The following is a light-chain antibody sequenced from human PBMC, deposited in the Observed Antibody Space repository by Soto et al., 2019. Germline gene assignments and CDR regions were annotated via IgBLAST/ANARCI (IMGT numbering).Light chain of an antibody. V-gene: IGLV2-14*01. CDR3: SSYAGSSNV. CDR1: SSDVGNYNY. Sequence: QSVLTQPASVSGSPGQSITISCTGTSSDVGNYNYVSWYQQYPGRVPKLMIYEVSNRPSGVPNRFSGSKSGTTASLTISGLQDEDEADYYCSSYAGSSNVFGTGTKVTVL. CDR2: EVS. J-gene: IGLJ1*01.